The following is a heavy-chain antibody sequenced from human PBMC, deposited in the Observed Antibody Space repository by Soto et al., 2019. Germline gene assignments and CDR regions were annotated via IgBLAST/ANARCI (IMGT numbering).Heavy chain of an antibody. Sequence: QITLKESGPTLVKPTQTLTLTCTFSGFSLSTSGVGVGWIRQPPGKALEWLALIYWDDDKRYSPSLKSRLTITNDTSKNQVVLTMTNMDPVDTATYYCALSYGDYAPPFYYYYYMAVWGKGTTVTVSS. J-gene: IGHJ6*03. CDR2: IYWDDDK. V-gene: IGHV2-5*02. CDR1: GFSLSTSGVG. D-gene: IGHD4-17*01. CDR3: ALSYGDYAPPFYYYYYMAV.